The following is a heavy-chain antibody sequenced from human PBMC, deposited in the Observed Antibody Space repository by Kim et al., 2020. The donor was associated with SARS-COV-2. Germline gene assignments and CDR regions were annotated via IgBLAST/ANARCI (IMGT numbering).Heavy chain of an antibody. CDR1: GFTFSSYW. Sequence: GGSLRLSCAASGFTFSSYWMSWVRQAPGKGLEWVANIKQDGSEKYYVDSVKGRFTISRDNAMNSLYLQMNSLRAEDTAVYYCARDVLAVVPATTGHYFYYYGMVVWGQGTTVTVSS. D-gene: IGHD2-2*01. CDR2: IKQDGSEK. J-gene: IGHJ6*02. CDR3: ARDVLAVVPATTGHYFYYYGMVV. V-gene: IGHV3-7*01.